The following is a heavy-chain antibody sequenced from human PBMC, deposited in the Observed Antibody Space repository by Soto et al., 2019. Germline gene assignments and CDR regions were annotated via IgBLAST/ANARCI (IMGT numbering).Heavy chain of an antibody. CDR2: IGASGDAT. J-gene: IGHJ4*02. Sequence: EVQLLESGGGLVQPGGSLRLSCAASGYTFSRNAMIWVRESPGTGLEWVSGIGASGDATYYADSVKGRFIISRDNSKTKLHLQMNSLRDEDTAIYYCAVRKTGSYFDYWGQGTLVTVSS. CDR1: GYTFSRNA. V-gene: IGHV3-23*01. CDR3: AVRKTGSYFDY. D-gene: IGHD1-26*01.